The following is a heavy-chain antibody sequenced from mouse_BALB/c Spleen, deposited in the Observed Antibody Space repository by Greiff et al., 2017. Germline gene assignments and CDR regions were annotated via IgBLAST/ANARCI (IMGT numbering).Heavy chain of an antibody. CDR2: ISSGGST. CDR3: ARGNWDDLYFDV. V-gene: IGHV5-6-5*01. J-gene: IGHJ1*01. D-gene: IGHD4-1*01. CDR1: GFTFSSYA. Sequence: EVKLMESGGGLVKPGGSLKLSCAASGFTFSSYAMSWVRQTPEKRLEWVASISSGGSTYYPDSVKGRFTISRDNARNILYLQMSSLRSEDTAMYYCARGNWDDLYFDVWGAGTTVTVSS.